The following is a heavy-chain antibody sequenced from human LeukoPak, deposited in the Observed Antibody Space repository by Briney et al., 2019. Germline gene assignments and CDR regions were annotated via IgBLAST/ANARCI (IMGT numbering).Heavy chain of an antibody. D-gene: IGHD4-23*01. J-gene: IGHJ3*01. V-gene: IGHV3-7*01. Sequence: GGSLRLSCATSGFIFSNYWMTWVRQAPGKGLEWVANIKPDGNDKNFVDSVKGRFTISVDNAKKSVYLQMNSLRVEDTAVYYCARDDTQRRGNEYYDALDFWGQGTMVTVSS. CDR3: ARDDTQRRGNEYYDALDF. CDR2: IKPDGNDK. CDR1: GFIFSNYW.